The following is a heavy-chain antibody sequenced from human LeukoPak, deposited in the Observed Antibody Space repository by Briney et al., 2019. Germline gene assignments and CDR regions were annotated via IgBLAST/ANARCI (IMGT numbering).Heavy chain of an antibody. D-gene: IGHD5-18*01. CDR1: GYTFTGYY. V-gene: IGHV1-2*06. CDR3: ARDGYSYGKFDY. CDR2: INPNSGGT. J-gene: IGHJ4*02. Sequence: GASVKVSRKASGYTFTGYYMHWVRQAPGQGLEWMGRINPNSGGTNYAQKFQGRVTMTRDTSISTAYMELSRLRSDDTAVYYCARDGYSYGKFDYWGQGTLVTVSS.